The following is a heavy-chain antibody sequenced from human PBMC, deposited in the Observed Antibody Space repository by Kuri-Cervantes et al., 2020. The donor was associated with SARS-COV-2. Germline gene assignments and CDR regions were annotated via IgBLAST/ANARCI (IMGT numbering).Heavy chain of an antibody. J-gene: IGHJ6*02. CDR2: INPDGSYT. D-gene: IGHD2-2*01. V-gene: IGHV3-74*01. Sequence: GESLKIFFAASGFTFCGIWIHWVRQAPGKGLVWVSRINPDGSYTNNADSVKGRFTLSRDNSKNTLYLQMNSLRVADTAVYYCAKSRWSCTSTSCYADYYYGMDVWGQGTTVTVSS. CDR1: GFTFCGIW. CDR3: AKSRWSCTSTSCYADYYYGMDV.